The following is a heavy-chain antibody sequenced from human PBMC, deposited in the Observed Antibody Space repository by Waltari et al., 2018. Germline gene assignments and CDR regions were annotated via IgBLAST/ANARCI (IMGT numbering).Heavy chain of an antibody. D-gene: IGHD6-13*01. CDR2: IKSKTDGGTT. J-gene: IGHJ4*02. V-gene: IGHV3-15*01. Sequence: EVQLVESGGGLVKPGGSLRLSCAASGFTFSNAWMSWVRQAPGKGLEWVGRIKSKTDGGTTDYAAPVKGRFTISRDDSKNTLYLQMNSLKTEDTAVYYCTTDPYSSSWPFDYWGRGTLVTVSS. CDR1: GFTFSNAW. CDR3: TTDPYSSSWPFDY.